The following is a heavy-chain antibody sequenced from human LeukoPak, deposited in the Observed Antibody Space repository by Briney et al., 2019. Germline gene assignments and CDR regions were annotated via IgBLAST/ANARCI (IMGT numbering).Heavy chain of an antibody. J-gene: IGHJ4*02. CDR3: ARDSEGATSAAFDY. D-gene: IGHD1-26*01. V-gene: IGHV3-21*01. CDR1: GFTFSSYS. CDR2: ISSSSSYI. Sequence: GGSLGLSCAASGFTFSSYSMNWVRQAPGKGLEWVSSISSSSSYIYYADSVKGRFTISRDNAKNSLYLQMNSLRAEDTAVYYCARDSEGATSAAFDYWGQGTLVTVSS.